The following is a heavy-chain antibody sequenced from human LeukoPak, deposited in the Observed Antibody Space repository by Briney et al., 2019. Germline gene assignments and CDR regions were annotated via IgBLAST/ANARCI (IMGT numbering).Heavy chain of an antibody. V-gene: IGHV3-48*03. D-gene: IGHD6-19*01. CDR2: ISSSGSTI. CDR1: GFTFSSYE. J-gene: IGHJ4*02. CDR3: ARTKWLEAIDY. Sequence: GGSLRLSCAASGFTFSSYEMNWVRQAPGKGLEWVSYISSSGSTIYYADPVKGRFTISRDNAKNSLYLQMNSLRAEDTAVYYCARTKWLEAIDYWGQGTLVTVSS.